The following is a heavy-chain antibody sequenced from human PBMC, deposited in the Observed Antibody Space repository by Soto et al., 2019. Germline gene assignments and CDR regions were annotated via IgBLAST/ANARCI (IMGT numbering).Heavy chain of an antibody. D-gene: IGHD4-17*01. CDR3: ARLDYGDSAFDP. CDR1: GGSINSASYH. J-gene: IGHJ5*02. CDR2: IFYTGST. V-gene: IGHV4-31*03. Sequence: QVQLQESGPGLVQPSETLSLTCSVSGGSINSASYHWSWLRQHPGKGLEFIGYIFYTGSTYYNPSLETRVTISVDTSKNHVSLSLNAVTAADTAVYYCARLDYGDSAFDPWGRGTLVTVSS.